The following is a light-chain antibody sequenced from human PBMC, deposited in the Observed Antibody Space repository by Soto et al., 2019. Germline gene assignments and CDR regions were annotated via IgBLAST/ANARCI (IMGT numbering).Light chain of an antibody. V-gene: IGLV2-14*01. CDR3: SSYSSSSTPYV. Sequence: QSALTQPASVSGSPGQSITLSCTGTSSDVGGYKYVSWYQQHPGKAPKLLIYDVSNRPSGISNRFSGSKSDNTASLTISGLQAEDEADYYCSSYSSSSTPYVFGTGTKLTVL. CDR1: SSDVGGYKY. CDR2: DVS. J-gene: IGLJ1*01.